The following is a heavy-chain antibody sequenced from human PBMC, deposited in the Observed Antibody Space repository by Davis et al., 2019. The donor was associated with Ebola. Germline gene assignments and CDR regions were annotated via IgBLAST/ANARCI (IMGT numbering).Heavy chain of an antibody. J-gene: IGHJ4*02. CDR3: ARRAAAAGTGGRYFDY. CDR2: IFPGDSDT. D-gene: IGHD6-13*01. Sequence: GESLKISCKGSGYSFTSYWIVWVRQMPGKGLECMGIIFPGDSDTRYSPSFQGQVTISADKSISTAYLQWSSLEASDTAMYYCARRAAAAGTGGRYFDYWGQGTLVTVSS. CDR1: GYSFTSYW. V-gene: IGHV5-51*01.